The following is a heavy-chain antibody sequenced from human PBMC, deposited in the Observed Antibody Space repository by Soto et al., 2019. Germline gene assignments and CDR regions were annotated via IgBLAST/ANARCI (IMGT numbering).Heavy chain of an antibody. D-gene: IGHD3-3*01. V-gene: IGHV1-69*13. CDR1: GGTFSSYA. Sequence: SVKVSCKASGGTFSSYAISWVRQAPGQGLEWMGGIIPIFCTANYAQKFQGRVTITADESTSTAYMELSSLRSEDTAVYYCAKARDYDFWSGYPPRRYGMDVWGQGTTVTVSS. J-gene: IGHJ6*02. CDR2: IIPIFCTA. CDR3: AKARDYDFWSGYPPRRYGMDV.